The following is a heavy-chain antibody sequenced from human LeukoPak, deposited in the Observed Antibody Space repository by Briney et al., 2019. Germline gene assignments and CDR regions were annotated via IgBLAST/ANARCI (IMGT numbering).Heavy chain of an antibody. Sequence: ASVKVSCKASGYTFTSYDINWVRQATGQGLEWMGWMNPNSGNTGYAQKFQGRVTMTRNTSISTAYMGLSSLRSEDTAVYYCAREYDLLDVGPQGFDPWGQGTLVTVSS. CDR1: GYTFTSYD. CDR3: AREYDLLDVGPQGFDP. CDR2: MNPNSGNT. J-gene: IGHJ5*02. D-gene: IGHD3-3*01. V-gene: IGHV1-8*01.